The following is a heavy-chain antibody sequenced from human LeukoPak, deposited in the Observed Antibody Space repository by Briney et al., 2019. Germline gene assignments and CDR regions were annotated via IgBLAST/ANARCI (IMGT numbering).Heavy chain of an antibody. CDR1: GFTFSSYG. J-gene: IGHJ4*02. D-gene: IGHD3-22*01. V-gene: IGHV3-30*02. CDR2: IRYDGSNK. Sequence: PGGSLRLSCAASGFTFSSYGMHWVRQAPGKGLEWVAFIRYDGSNKYYADSVKGRFTISRDNSKNTLYLQMNSLRAEDTAVYYCAREMYYYDSSELDYWGQGTLVTVSS. CDR3: AREMYYYDSSELDY.